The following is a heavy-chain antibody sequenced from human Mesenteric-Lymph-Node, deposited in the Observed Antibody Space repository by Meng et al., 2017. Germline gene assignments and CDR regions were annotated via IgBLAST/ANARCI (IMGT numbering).Heavy chain of an antibody. Sequence: GGSLRLSCAASGFTFDDYAMHWVRQAPGKGLEWVSGISWNSGSIGYADSVKGRFTISRDNAKNSLYLQMNSLRAEDMALYYCAKEDDYGSGRGSFDYWGQGTLVTVSS. CDR3: AKEDDYGSGRGSFDY. CDR1: GFTFDDYA. D-gene: IGHD3-10*01. CDR2: ISWNSGSI. V-gene: IGHV3-9*03. J-gene: IGHJ4*02.